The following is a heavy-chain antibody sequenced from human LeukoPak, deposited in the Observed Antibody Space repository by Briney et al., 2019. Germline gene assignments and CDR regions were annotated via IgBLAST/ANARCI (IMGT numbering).Heavy chain of an antibody. CDR2: IYYSGST. J-gene: IGHJ4*02. CDR1: GGFISAYY. V-gene: IGHV4-59*01. CDR3: AGTRVPAAMFDY. Sequence: SETLSLTCTVSGGFISAYYWSWIRQPPGKGLEWIGYIYYSGSTNYNPSLKSRVTISVDTSKNQFSLKLSSVTAADTAVYYCAGTRVPAAMFDYWGQGTLVTVSS. D-gene: IGHD2-2*01.